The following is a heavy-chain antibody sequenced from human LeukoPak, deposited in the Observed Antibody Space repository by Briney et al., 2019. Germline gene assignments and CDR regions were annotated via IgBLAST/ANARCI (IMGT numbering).Heavy chain of an antibody. CDR1: GDSISSSSYY. J-gene: IGHJ4*02. CDR2: IYYSGST. Sequence: SETLSLTCTVSGDSISSSSYYWSWIRQFPGKGLEWIGYIYYSGSTNYNPSLKSRVTISVDTSKNQFSLKLTSVTAADSAVYYCARRVHGGTLDYWGQGTLVTVSS. D-gene: IGHD4-23*01. V-gene: IGHV4-61*05. CDR3: ARRVHGGTLDY.